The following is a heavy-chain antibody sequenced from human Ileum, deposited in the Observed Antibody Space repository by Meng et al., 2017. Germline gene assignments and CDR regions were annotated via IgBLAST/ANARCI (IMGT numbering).Heavy chain of an antibody. J-gene: IGHJ5*02. V-gene: IGHV4-4*02. D-gene: IGHD3-22*01. Sequence: QMQVQESGPGLGKTSGTLSLTCTVPGGSGGPFSSATWWSWVRQSPGKGLEWIGEIYHSGTTTDYNPSFKSRVTISVDQSKNQFSLRLSSVTAADTAVYYCATRYHDSSPFDPWGQGTPVTVSS. CDR3: ATRYHDSSPFDP. CDR1: GGSGGPFSSATW. CDR2: IYHSGTT.